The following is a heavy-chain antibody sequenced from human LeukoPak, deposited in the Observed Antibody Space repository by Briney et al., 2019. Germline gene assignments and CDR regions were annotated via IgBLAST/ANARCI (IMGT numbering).Heavy chain of an antibody. V-gene: IGHV3-7*01. J-gene: IGHJ4*02. Sequence: GGSLRLSCVASGFPFSSYWMTWVRQAPGKGLEWVANIKQDGSKKSYVDSVKGRFTISRDNAKNSLYLQMNSLRAEDTAIYYCARDTYDISGYKYIYYFDFWGRGTLVTVSS. CDR2: IKQDGSKK. CDR3: ARDTYDISGYKYIYYFDF. CDR1: GFPFSSYW. D-gene: IGHD3-22*01.